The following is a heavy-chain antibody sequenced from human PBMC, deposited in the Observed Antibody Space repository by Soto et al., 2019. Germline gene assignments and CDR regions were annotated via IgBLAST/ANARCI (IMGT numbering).Heavy chain of an antibody. V-gene: IGHV1-69*12. CDR1: GGTFSSYA. CDR3: EIRGYSSGRNYYSSGMDV. CDR2: IIPIFGTA. D-gene: IGHD5-18*01. J-gene: IGHJ6*02. Sequence: QVQLVQSGAEVKKPGSSVKVSCKASGGTFSSYAISWVRQAPGQGLEWMGGIIPIFGTANYAQKFQGRVTTTADXXKXTXXMGLSRLRSEETAVYYCEIRGYSSGRNYYSSGMDVWGQGTTVTVSS.